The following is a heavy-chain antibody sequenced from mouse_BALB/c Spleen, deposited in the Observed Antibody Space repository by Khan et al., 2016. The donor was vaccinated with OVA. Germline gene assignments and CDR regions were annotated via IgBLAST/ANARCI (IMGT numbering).Heavy chain of an antibody. CDR3: ARGNYYGSSSWFGY. V-gene: IGHV1-9*01. Sequence: VQLQESGAELMKPGASVKISCKATGYTFSSYWIEWVKQRPGHGLEWIGEILPGSGRNNYNEKFKGKATFTADTSSKPAYMQISNLTSDDSAVYYSARGNYYGSSSWFGYWGHGTLVTVSA. CDR1: GYTFSSYW. D-gene: IGHD1-1*01. CDR2: ILPGSGRN. J-gene: IGHJ3*01.